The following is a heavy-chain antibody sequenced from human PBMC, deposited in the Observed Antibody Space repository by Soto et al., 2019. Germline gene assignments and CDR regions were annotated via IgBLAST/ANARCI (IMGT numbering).Heavy chain of an antibody. CDR1: GGSISSSSFY. D-gene: IGHD2-2*01. CDR3: ARRYTGSTGRFDY. CDR2: IYYSGST. J-gene: IGHJ4*02. Sequence: SETLSLTCTVSGGSISSSSFYWGWLRQPPGKGLEWIGSIYYSGSTYYNPSLRIRVTISVDTSKNQFSLKLSAVTAADTAVYYCARRYTGSTGRFDYWGQGTLVTVS. V-gene: IGHV4-39*01.